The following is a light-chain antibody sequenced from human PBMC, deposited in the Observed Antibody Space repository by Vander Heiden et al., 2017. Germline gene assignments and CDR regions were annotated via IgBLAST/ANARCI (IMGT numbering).Light chain of an antibody. V-gene: IGLV3-21*02. CDR2: DDT. J-gene: IGLJ2*01. Sequence: SYVLPQAPSVSVLPGQTARMTCGGNSIQDTRVHLYQQKPGQAPELVVYDDTGRPSGIPDRFSGSNSENTATLTITRVEAGDEADFYCQVWDSNSDHLVVFGGGTKLTVL. CDR3: QVWDSNSDHLVV. CDR1: SIQDTR.